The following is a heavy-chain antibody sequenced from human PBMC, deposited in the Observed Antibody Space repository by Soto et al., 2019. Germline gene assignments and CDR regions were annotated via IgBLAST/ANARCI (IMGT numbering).Heavy chain of an antibody. D-gene: IGHD4-17*01. Sequence: EVQLVESGGGLVQPGGSLRLSCAASGFIVSNNYMCWVPQAPGKGLEWVSLIYSGGVTHYADSVRGRFTISRDNSRNTLYLQMNSLRADDTAVYYCAKRGTTVTTSLWYWGQGTLVTVSS. J-gene: IGHJ4*02. CDR3: AKRGTTVTTSLWY. V-gene: IGHV3-66*01. CDR1: GFIVSNNY. CDR2: IYSGGVT.